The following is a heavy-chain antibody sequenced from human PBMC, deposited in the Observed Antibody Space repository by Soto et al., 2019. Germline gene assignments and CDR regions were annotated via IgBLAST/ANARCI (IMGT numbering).Heavy chain of an antibody. D-gene: IGHD5-12*01. Sequence: PGGSLRLSCAASGFTFSSYAMSWVRQAPGKGLEWVSSISSSSSNKYYADSVKGRFTISRDNSKNTLYLQMNSLRAEDTAVYYCARQDGYNLYAAFDIWGQGTMVTV. CDR1: GFTFSSYA. V-gene: IGHV3-23*01. CDR2: ISSSSSNK. J-gene: IGHJ3*02. CDR3: ARQDGYNLYAAFDI.